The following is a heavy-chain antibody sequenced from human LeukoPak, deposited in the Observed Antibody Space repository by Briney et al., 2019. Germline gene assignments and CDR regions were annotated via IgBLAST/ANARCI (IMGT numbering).Heavy chain of an antibody. D-gene: IGHD3-3*01. CDR2: IYSSGST. V-gene: IGHV4-39*07. J-gene: IGHJ5*02. CDR1: GGSISSSSYY. CDR3: ARGYDFWSGLVGCWFDP. Sequence: SETLSLTCTVSGGSISSSSYYWGWIRQPPGKGLECIGYIYSSGSTYYNPSLKSRVTISVDTSNNQFSLKLSSVTAADTAVYYCARGYDFWSGLVGCWFDPWGQGTLVTVSS.